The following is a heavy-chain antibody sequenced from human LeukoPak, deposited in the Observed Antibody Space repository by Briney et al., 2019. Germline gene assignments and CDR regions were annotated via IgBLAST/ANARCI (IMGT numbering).Heavy chain of an antibody. Sequence: GGSLRLSCAASGFTFSSYATSWVRQAPGKGLEWVSAISGSGGSTYYADSVKGRFTISRDNSKNTLYLQMNSLRAEDTAVYYCAKVLGGYCSSTSCYFFDYWGQGTLVTVSS. CDR3: AKVLGGYCSSTSCYFFDY. V-gene: IGHV3-23*01. J-gene: IGHJ4*02. CDR2: ISGSGGST. CDR1: GFTFSSYA. D-gene: IGHD2-2*01.